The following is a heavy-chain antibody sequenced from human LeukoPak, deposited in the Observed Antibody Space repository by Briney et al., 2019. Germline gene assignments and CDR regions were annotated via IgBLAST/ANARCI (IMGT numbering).Heavy chain of an antibody. V-gene: IGHV3-48*03. CDR1: GFTFSSYE. Sequence: GGSLRLSCAASGFTFSSYEMNWVRQAPGKGLEWVSYISSSGSTIYYADSVKGRFTISRDNSKNTLYPQMNSLRAEDTAVYYCAKGSGSYLSPLYYFDYWGQGTLVTVSS. J-gene: IGHJ4*02. CDR2: ISSSGSTI. CDR3: AKGSGSYLSPLYYFDY. D-gene: IGHD1-26*01.